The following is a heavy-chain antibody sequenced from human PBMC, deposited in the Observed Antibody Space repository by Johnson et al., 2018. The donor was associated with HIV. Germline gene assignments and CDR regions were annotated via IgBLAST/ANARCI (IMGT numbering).Heavy chain of an antibody. D-gene: IGHD1-26*01. CDR3: ARDRGSYGLDAFDI. Sequence: MQLVESGGGLVQPGRSLRLSCVASGFTFDDYGMSWVRQAPGKGLEWVSTIHGSADSSTFYADSGKDRFNISRDNAMDTLHLQMNSLKTEDTALYYCARDRGSYGLDAFDIWGQGTMVTVSS. CDR1: GFTFDDYG. CDR2: IHGSADSST. V-gene: IGHV3-20*04. J-gene: IGHJ3*02.